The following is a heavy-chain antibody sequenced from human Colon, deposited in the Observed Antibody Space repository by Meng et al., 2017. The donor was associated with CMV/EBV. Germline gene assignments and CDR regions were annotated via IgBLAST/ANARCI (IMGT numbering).Heavy chain of an antibody. D-gene: IGHD3-22*01. CDR3: AKRETRIDDSSGYWG. J-gene: IGHJ4*02. CDR1: GGSITSSNYY. Sequence: SEILSLTCTVSGGSITSSNYYWGWIRQPPGKGLEWIGNIYYRGNTYYNPSLKSRVTISVDTSKNRFSLKLSSVTAADTAVYYCAKRETRIDDSSGYWGWGQGTRVTVSS. V-gene: IGHV4-39*01. CDR2: IYYRGNT.